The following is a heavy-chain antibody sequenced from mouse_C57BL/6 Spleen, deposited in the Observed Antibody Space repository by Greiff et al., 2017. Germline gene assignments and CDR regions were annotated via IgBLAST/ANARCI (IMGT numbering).Heavy chain of an antibody. Sequence: VQLQQSDAELVKPGASVKISCKVSGYTFTDYTINWMKQRPGQGLEWIGYIYPRDGSTKYNEKFKGKATLTADKSSSTAYMQLNSLTSEDSAVYFCAGSYYSKQGSAIDYWGQGTSVTVSS. CDR1: GYTFTDYT. CDR3: AGSYYSKQGSAIDY. D-gene: IGHD2-5*01. CDR2: IYPRDGST. J-gene: IGHJ4*01. V-gene: IGHV1-78*01.